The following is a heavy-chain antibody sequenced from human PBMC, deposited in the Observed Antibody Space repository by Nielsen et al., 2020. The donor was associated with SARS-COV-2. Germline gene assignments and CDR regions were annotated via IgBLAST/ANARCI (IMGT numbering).Heavy chain of an antibody. CDR2: IYHNGST. CDR1: GGSISSSNW. J-gene: IGHJ4*02. Sequence: SETLSLTCAVSGGSISSSNWWRWVRQPPGKGLEWIGEIYHNGSTNYNPSLKSRVTISVDTSKNQFSLKLSSVTAADTAVYYCASGSSVSPPHYWGQGTLVTVSS. CDR3: ASGSSVSPPHY. D-gene: IGHD6-19*01. V-gene: IGHV4-4*02.